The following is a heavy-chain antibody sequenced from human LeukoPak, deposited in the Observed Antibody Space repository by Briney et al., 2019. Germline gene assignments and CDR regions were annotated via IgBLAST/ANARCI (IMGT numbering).Heavy chain of an antibody. V-gene: IGHV3-53*01. Sequence: PGGSLRLSCAASGFTVSSDYMSWVRQAPGKGLEWSSIIYSDGSTYYADSVKGRFTISRDNSKNTLYLQMNSLRAEDTAVYYCAKAPAISKSDAFDIWGQGTMVTVSS. CDR3: AKAPAISKSDAFDI. CDR1: GFTVSSDY. D-gene: IGHD5-24*01. J-gene: IGHJ3*02. CDR2: IYSDGST.